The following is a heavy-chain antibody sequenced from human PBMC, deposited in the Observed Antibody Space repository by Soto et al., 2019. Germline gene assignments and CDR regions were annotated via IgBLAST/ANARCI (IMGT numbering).Heavy chain of an antibody. V-gene: IGHV5-10-1*01. CDR3: ARQIYDSDTGPNFQYYFDS. CDR2: IDPSDSQT. D-gene: IGHD3-22*01. CDR1: GYSFAGHW. J-gene: IGHJ4*02. Sequence: GESLTISCKGSGYSFAGHWITWVRQKPGKGLEWMGRIDPSDSQTYYSPSFRGHVTISVTKSITTVFLQWSSLRASDTAMYYCARQIYDSDTGPNFQYYFDSWGQGTPVTVSS.